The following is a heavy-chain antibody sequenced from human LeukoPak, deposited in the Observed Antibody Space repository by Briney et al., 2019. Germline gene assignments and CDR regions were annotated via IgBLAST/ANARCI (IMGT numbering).Heavy chain of an antibody. CDR2: IYYSGST. CDR3: ANWGGVAGRPGYYGMDV. J-gene: IGHJ6*02. V-gene: IGHV4-31*03. D-gene: IGHD6-19*01. Sequence: KPSQTLSLTCTVSGGSISSGGYYWSWIRQHPGKGLEWIGYIYYSGSTYYNPSLKSRVTISVDTSKNQFSLKLSSVTAADTAVYYCANWGGVAGRPGYYGMDVWGQGTTVTVSS. CDR1: GGSISSGGYY.